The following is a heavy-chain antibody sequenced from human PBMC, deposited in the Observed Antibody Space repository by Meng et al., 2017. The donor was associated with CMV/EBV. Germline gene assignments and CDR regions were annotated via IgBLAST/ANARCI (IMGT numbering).Heavy chain of an antibody. J-gene: IGHJ5*02. Sequence: SETLSLTCTVSGGSISSGGYYWSWIRQHPGKGLEWIGYIYYSGSTYYNPSLKSRVTVSVDTSKNQFSLKLSSVTAADTAVYYCARGSGQADTYGWFDPWGQGTLVTVSS. CDR1: GGSISSGGYY. CDR3: ARGSGQADTYGWFDP. D-gene: IGHD3-10*01. CDR2: IYYSGST. V-gene: IGHV4-31*03.